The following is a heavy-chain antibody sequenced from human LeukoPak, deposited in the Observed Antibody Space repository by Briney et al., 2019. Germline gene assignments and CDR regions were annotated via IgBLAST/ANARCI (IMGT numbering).Heavy chain of an antibody. Sequence: PSETLSLTCTVSGGSISSYYWSWIRQPPGQGLEWIGYIYYICDTNYNPSLKSRVTISVDTSKNQFSLKLSSVTPADTAVYYCARERVDYYDDSGYSRNFDYWGQGTLVRVSS. CDR3: ARERVDYYDDSGYSRNFDY. D-gene: IGHD3-22*01. V-gene: IGHV4-59*12. J-gene: IGHJ4*02. CDR2: IYYICDT. CDR1: GGSISSYY.